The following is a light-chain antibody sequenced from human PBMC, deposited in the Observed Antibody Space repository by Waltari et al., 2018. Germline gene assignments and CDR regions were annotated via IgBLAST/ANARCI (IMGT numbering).Light chain of an antibody. CDR2: GSS. CDR1: QTIGPY. Sequence: DIQMTQSPSSLAASVGDRVTITCRTSQTIGPYLSWYQQKAGTAPKLLIYGSSNLQRGVPSRFMGGGSGTDFTLTISSLQPEDFATYFGQQSYRFPYTFGQGTNLEI. CDR3: QQSYRFPYT. V-gene: IGKV1-39*01. J-gene: IGKJ2*01.